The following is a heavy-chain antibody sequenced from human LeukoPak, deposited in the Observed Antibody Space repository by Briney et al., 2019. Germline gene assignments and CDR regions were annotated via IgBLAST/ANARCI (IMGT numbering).Heavy chain of an antibody. V-gene: IGHV3-9*01. CDR3: AKDKDSYGDPMFDY. J-gene: IGHJ4*02. Sequence: GRSLSLSCAASGFTFDDYAMHWVRHAPGKGLEWVSGISWNSGSIGYADCVKGRFTISRDNAKISLYLQMNSLRAEDTALYYCAKDKDSYGDPMFDYWGQGTLVTVSS. D-gene: IGHD4-17*01. CDR2: ISWNSGSI. CDR1: GFTFDDYA.